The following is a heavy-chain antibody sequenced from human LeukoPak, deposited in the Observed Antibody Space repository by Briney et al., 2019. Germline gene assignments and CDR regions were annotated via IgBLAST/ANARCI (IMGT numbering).Heavy chain of an antibody. Sequence: SETLSLTCTVSGGSISSGGYYWSWIRQHPGKGLEWIGYIYYSGSTNYNPSLKSRVTISVDTSKNQFSLNLDSVTAADTAVYYCARDVRPLIHAFDIWGQGTVVTVSS. V-gene: IGHV4-61*08. CDR2: IYYSGST. CDR3: ARDVRPLIHAFDI. J-gene: IGHJ3*02. CDR1: GGSISSGGYY.